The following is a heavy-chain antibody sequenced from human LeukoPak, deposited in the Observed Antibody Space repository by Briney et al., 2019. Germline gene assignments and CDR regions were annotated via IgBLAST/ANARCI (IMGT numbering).Heavy chain of an antibody. CDR1: GGSVSSGSYY. J-gene: IGHJ4*02. CDR3: ARGFDILTAPFDY. CDR2: IYYSGST. D-gene: IGHD3-9*01. V-gene: IGHV4-61*01. Sequence: SETLSLTCTVSGGSVSSGSYYWSWIRQPPGKGLEWIGYIYYSGSTNYNPSLKSRVTISVDTSKSQFSLKLSSVTAADTAVYYCARGFDILTAPFDYWGQGTLVTVSS.